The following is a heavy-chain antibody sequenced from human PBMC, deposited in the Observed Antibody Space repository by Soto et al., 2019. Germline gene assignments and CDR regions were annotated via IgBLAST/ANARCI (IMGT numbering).Heavy chain of an antibody. CDR3: AGATVTKAKLDY. Sequence: QVQLQESGPGLVKSSETLSLTCTVSGGSISSYYRIWIRQPPGKGLEWIGNIYYSGSTNSNPSLKSQVAMSVDMSKNQFSLNLSSVTAADTAVYYCAGATVTKAKLDYWGQGTLVTVSS. D-gene: IGHD4-17*01. CDR2: IYYSGST. V-gene: IGHV4-59*01. J-gene: IGHJ4*02. CDR1: GGSISSYY.